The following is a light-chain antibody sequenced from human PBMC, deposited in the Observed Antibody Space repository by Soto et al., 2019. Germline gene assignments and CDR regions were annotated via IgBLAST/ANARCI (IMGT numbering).Light chain of an antibody. CDR2: KAS. Sequence: DIQMTQCPSTLPAALGDRVTITCRASQSISSSLAWYQQKPGKAPKLLIYKASSLESGVPSRFRGSGSGTEFTLTISSLQPDDFATYYCQQYNSYPRTFGQGTKVDIK. V-gene: IGKV1-5*03. J-gene: IGKJ1*01. CDR3: QQYNSYPRT. CDR1: QSISSS.